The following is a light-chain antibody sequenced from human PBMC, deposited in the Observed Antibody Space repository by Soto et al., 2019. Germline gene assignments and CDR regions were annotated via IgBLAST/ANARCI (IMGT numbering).Light chain of an antibody. CDR3: QTWGTGIVL. CDR2: LNSDGSH. Sequence: QPVLTQSPSASASLGASVKLTCTLSSGHSTYAIAWHQQQPGKGPRFLMKLNSDGSHTKGDGIPDRFSGSSSGAERYLTISSLQSEDEADYYCQTWGTGIVLFGGGTKVTVL. V-gene: IGLV4-69*01. J-gene: IGLJ2*01. CDR1: SGHSTYA.